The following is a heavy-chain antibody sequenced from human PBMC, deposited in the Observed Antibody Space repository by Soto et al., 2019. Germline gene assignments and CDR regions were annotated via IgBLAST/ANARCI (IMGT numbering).Heavy chain of an antibody. CDR3: AISIAARIDD. V-gene: IGHV4-39*01. J-gene: IGHJ4*02. CDR1: GGSISSSSYY. CDR2: IYYSGST. D-gene: IGHD6-6*01. Sequence: SETLSLTCTVSGGSISSSSYYWGWIRQPPGKGLEWIGSIYYSGSTYYNPSLKSRVTISVDTSKNQFSLKLSSVTAADTAVYYCAISIAARIDDWGQGTLVTVSS.